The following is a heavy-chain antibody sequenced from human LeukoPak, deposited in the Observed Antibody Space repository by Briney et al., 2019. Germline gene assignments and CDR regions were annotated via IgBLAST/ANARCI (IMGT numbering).Heavy chain of an antibody. D-gene: IGHD3-10*01. CDR1: GFTFDSHS. V-gene: IGHV3-23*01. J-gene: IGHJ4*02. CDR2: VSGSGDGR. Sequence: GGSLRLSCAASGFTFDSHSMSWVRQAPGKGLEWFSTVSGSGDGRYYTDSVKGRFTISRDNSQNTVYLQMNTLRAEDTAVYYCAKDPVDGFNYFDFCGQGTLVTVSS. CDR3: AKDPVDGFNYFDF.